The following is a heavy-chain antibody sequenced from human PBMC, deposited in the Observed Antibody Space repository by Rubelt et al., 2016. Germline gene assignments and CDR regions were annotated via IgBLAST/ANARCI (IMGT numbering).Heavy chain of an antibody. D-gene: IGHD3-16*02. Sequence: EVQLVESGGGLVQPGGSLRLSCAASGFTFSSYSMNWVRQAPGKGLEWVSYISSSSSTIYYADSVKGRFTISRDNAKNSLYLQMNSLRAEDTAVYYCARGLFGYRNDYWGQGTLVTVSS. J-gene: IGHJ4*02. CDR1: GFTFSSYS. CDR2: ISSSSSTI. CDR3: ARGLFGYRNDY. V-gene: IGHV3-48*01.